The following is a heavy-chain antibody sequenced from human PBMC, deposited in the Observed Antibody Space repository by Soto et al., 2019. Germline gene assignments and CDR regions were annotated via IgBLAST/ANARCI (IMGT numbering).Heavy chain of an antibody. Sequence: ASVKVSCKASGYTFTSYGISWVRQAPGQGLEWMGLLSAYNGNTNYAQKLQGRVTMTTDTSTGTAYMELRSLRSDDTAVYYCARDRATYGMDVWGQGTTVTVSS. J-gene: IGHJ6*02. CDR3: ARDRATYGMDV. D-gene: IGHD5-12*01. CDR1: GYTFTSYG. CDR2: LSAYNGNT. V-gene: IGHV1-18*01.